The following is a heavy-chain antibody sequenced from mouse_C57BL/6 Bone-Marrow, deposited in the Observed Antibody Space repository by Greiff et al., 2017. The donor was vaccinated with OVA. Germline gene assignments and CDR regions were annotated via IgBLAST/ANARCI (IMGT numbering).Heavy chain of an antibody. Sequence: EVQVVESGGGLVKPGGSLKLSCAASGFTFSDYGMHWVRQAPEKGLEWVAYISSGSSTIYYADTVKGRFTISRDNAKNTLFLQMTSLRSEDTAMYYCARNALYYGNWYFDVWGTGTTVTVSS. CDR2: ISSGSSTI. CDR3: ARNALYYGNWYFDV. V-gene: IGHV5-17*01. J-gene: IGHJ1*03. CDR1: GFTFSDYG. D-gene: IGHD1-1*01.